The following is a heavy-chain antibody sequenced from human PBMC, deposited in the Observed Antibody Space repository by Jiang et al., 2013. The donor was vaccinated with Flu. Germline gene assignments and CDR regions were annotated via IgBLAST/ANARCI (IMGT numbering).Heavy chain of an antibody. D-gene: IGHD3-22*01. CDR3: ARAKTYYYDSSGYSAYYFDY. CDR2: INAGNINT. CDR1: GYTFTNYA. V-gene: IGHV1-3*01. Sequence: EVKKPGASVKVSCKASGYTFTNYAIHWVRQAPGQRLEWMGWINAGNINTKYSQKFQGRVTITRDTSASTAYMELSSLRSEDTAVYYCARAKTYYYDSSGYSAYYFDYWGQGTLVTVSS. J-gene: IGHJ4*02.